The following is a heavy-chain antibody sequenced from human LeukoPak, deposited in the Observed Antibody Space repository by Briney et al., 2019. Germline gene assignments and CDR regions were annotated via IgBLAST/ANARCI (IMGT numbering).Heavy chain of an antibody. J-gene: IGHJ4*02. D-gene: IGHD3-16*01. Sequence: PGGSLRLSCAASEFTFSNYAMTWVRQAPGKGVEWGSTISGSGESTYYADSAKGRFTISRDNSKNTLYLQMNSLRGEDTAVYYCAKALGGTNPPFDYWGQGTLVTVSS. CDR3: AKALGGTNPPFDY. CDR1: EFTFSNYA. CDR2: ISGSGEST. V-gene: IGHV3-23*01.